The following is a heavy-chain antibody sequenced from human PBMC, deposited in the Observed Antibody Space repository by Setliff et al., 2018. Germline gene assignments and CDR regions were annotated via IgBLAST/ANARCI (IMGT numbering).Heavy chain of an antibody. D-gene: IGHD6-6*01. J-gene: IGHJ6*02. CDR3: ARVSQLVVLSLYYYYGMDV. CDR2: IYYSGST. V-gene: IGHV4-39*07. Sequence: SETLSLTCAVSGGSISSSIYYWGWIRQPPGKGLDWIGSIYYSGSTYYNPSLKSRVTISVDTSKNQFSLKLSSVTAADTAVYYCARVSQLVVLSLYYYYGMDVWGQGTTVTVSS. CDR1: GGSISSSIYY.